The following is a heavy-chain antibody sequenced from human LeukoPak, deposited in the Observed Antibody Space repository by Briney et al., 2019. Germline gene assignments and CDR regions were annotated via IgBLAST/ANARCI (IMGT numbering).Heavy chain of an antibody. CDR1: GFTFSDYY. CDR2: ISSSSSYT. V-gene: IGHV3-11*06. CDR3: ARDSPEAILDSNWFDP. D-gene: IGHD2/OR15-2a*01. J-gene: IGHJ5*02. Sequence: GGSLRLSCAASGFTFSDYYMSWVRQAPGKGLEWVPCISSSSSYTNYADSVKGRFTISRDNAKNSLYLQMNSLRAEDTAVYYCARDSPEAILDSNWFDPWGQGTLVTVSS.